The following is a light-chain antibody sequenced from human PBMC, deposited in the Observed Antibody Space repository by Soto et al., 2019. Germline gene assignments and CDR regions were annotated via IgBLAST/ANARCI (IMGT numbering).Light chain of an antibody. CDR2: GAS. Sequence: GDRVTFTCRASQRIGTWLAWYQLKPGKAPNLLIYGASNLGSGVPSRFSGSGSGTEFTLTISSLQPEDFATYYCQQYDPYSYAFGQGTKLEI. J-gene: IGKJ2*01. CDR1: QRIGTW. V-gene: IGKV1-5*01. CDR3: QQYDPYSYA.